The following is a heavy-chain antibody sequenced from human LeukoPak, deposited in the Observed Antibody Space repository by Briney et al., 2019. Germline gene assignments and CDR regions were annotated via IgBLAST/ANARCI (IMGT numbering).Heavy chain of an antibody. J-gene: IGHJ5*02. Sequence: SETLSLTCAVYGGSFSGYYWSWIRQPPGKGLEWIGYIYYSGSTNYNPSLKSRVTISVDTSKNQFSLKLSSVTAADTAVYYCARDKTNGYYDNVGFDPWGQGTLVTVSS. V-gene: IGHV4-59*01. CDR1: GGSFSGYY. D-gene: IGHD3-22*01. CDR3: ARDKTNGYYDNVGFDP. CDR2: IYYSGST.